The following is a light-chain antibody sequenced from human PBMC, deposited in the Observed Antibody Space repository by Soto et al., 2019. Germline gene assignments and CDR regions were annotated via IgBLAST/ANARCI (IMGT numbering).Light chain of an antibody. CDR1: SSNIGSNY. CDR2: RNN. V-gene: IGLV1-47*01. Sequence: QSVLTQPPSASGTPGQRVTISCSGSSSNIGSNYVYWYQQLPGTAPKLLIYRNNQRPSGVPDRFSGSKSGTSASLAISGLRPEDEADYDCAAWDDSLSGPLYVFGTGTKLTVL. CDR3: AAWDDSLSGPLYV. J-gene: IGLJ1*01.